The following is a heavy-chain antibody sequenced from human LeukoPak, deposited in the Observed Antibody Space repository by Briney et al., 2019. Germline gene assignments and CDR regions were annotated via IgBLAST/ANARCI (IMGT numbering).Heavy chain of an antibody. V-gene: IGHV3-48*01. Sequence: GGSLRLSCAASGFTFSSYSMNWVRQAPGKGLEWVSYISSSSSTIYYADSVKGRFTISRDNAKNSLYLQMNSLSAEDTAVYYCARGGTAAGHRDYFDYWGQGTLVTVSS. CDR2: ISSSSSTI. CDR1: GFTFSSYS. D-gene: IGHD6-13*01. J-gene: IGHJ4*02. CDR3: ARGGTAAGHRDYFDY.